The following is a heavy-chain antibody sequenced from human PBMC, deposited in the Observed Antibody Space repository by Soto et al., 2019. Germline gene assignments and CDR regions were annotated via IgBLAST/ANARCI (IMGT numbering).Heavy chain of an antibody. CDR3: ARDLGHRYYDFWSGYRGQEKWWVPDAFDI. V-gene: IGHV4-34*01. D-gene: IGHD3-3*01. CDR2: INHSGST. CDR1: GGSFSGYY. Sequence: PSETLSLTCAVYGGSFSGYYWSWIRQPPGKGLEWIGEINHSGSTNYNPSLKSRVTISVDTSKNQFSLKLSSVTAADTAVYYCARDLGHRYYDFWSGYRGQEKWWVPDAFDIWGQGTMVTVSS. J-gene: IGHJ3*02.